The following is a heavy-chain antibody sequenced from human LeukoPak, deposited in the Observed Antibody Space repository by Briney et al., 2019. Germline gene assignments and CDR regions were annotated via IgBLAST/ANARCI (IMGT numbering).Heavy chain of an antibody. D-gene: IGHD3-22*01. CDR1: GYTFTVYY. Sequence: GASVKVSCKASGYTFTVYYMHWVRQAPGQGLEWMGWINANSGGTKYAQKFQGRVTMTRDTSISTAYMELSRLRSDDTAMYYCAREISGYSDYWGQGTLVTVSS. CDR2: INANSGGT. J-gene: IGHJ4*02. CDR3: AREISGYSDY. V-gene: IGHV1-2*02.